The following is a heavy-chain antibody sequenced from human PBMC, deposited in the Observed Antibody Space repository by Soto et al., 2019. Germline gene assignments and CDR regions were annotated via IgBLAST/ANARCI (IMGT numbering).Heavy chain of an antibody. V-gene: IGHV3-7*05. CDR2: IKQDGSEK. J-gene: IGHJ4*02. Sequence: EVQLVEAGGGLVHPGGSLRLSCAASGFTFSSYWMSLVRRAPGKGLELVANIKQDGSEKDYVDSVKGRFTISRDNAKNSLYLQMNSLRAEDTAVYYCARDPWQQDYWGQGTLVTVSS. CDR3: ARDPWQQDY. D-gene: IGHD6-13*01. CDR1: GFTFSSYW.